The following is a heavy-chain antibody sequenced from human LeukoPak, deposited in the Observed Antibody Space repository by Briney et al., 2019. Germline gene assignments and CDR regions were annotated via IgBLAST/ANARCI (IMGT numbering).Heavy chain of an antibody. J-gene: IGHJ6*02. Sequence: SVKVSCKASGGTFSSYAISWVRQAPGQGLEWMGGIIPIFGTANYAQKFQGRATITADESTSTAYMELSSLRSEDTAVYYCALQPDYYYYGMDVWGQGTTVTVSS. CDR2: IIPIFGTA. CDR1: GGTFSSYA. CDR3: ALQPDYYYYGMDV. D-gene: IGHD1-1*01. V-gene: IGHV1-69*13.